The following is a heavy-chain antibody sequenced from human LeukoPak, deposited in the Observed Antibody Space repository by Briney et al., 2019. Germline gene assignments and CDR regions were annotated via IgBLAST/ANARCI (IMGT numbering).Heavy chain of an antibody. CDR3: AIKYDVKGFNWFDP. Sequence: SVKVSCKASGGTFSSYAISWVRQAPGQGPEWMGGIIPIFGTANYAQKFQGRVTITADESTSTAYMELSSLRSEDTAVYYCAIKYDVKGFNWFDPWGQGTLVTVSS. D-gene: IGHD3-3*01. CDR2: IIPIFGTA. CDR1: GGTFSSYA. V-gene: IGHV1-69*13. J-gene: IGHJ5*02.